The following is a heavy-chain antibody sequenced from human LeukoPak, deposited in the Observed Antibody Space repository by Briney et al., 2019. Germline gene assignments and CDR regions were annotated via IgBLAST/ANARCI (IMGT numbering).Heavy chain of an antibody. J-gene: IGHJ4*02. D-gene: IGHD5-18*01. CDR1: GFTLSSYD. CDR2: ISSAGTAI. CDR3: ARDARGIQLWSDY. Sequence: GGSLRLSCAASGFTLSSYDMSWVRQAARKGLEWVSYISSAGTAIFYANSVRGRSTISRDNARNSLFLQMNSLRDDDTAVYYCARDARGIQLWSDYWGQGTLVTVSS. V-gene: IGHV3-48*02.